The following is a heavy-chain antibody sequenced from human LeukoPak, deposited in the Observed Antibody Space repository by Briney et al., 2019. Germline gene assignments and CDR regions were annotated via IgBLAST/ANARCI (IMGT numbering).Heavy chain of an antibody. D-gene: IGHD2-2*01. Sequence: GGSLRLSCAASGFTFSDYYMSWIRQAPGKGLEWVSYISSSGSTIYYADSVKGRFTISRDNAKNSLYPQMNSLRAEDTAVYYCARSTIVVVPAAMDYWGQGTLVTVSS. J-gene: IGHJ4*02. V-gene: IGHV3-11*01. CDR1: GFTFSDYY. CDR2: ISSSGSTI. CDR3: ARSTIVVVPAAMDY.